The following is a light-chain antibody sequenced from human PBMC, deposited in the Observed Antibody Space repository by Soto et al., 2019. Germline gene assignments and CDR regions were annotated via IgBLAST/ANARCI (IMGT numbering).Light chain of an antibody. V-gene: IGKV3D-20*02. J-gene: IGKJ4*01. CDR1: QSVMSS. CDR2: DAS. Sequence: SQSAVTLCLSPGGRATLSCRAGQSVMSSLAWWQVKHARTPPMLLFDASTNFATGPARMFGGRGCGTDIPTTISILQPEDVTTYCRQQSYSTPVTFGGGTKVDIK. CDR3: QQSYSTPVT.